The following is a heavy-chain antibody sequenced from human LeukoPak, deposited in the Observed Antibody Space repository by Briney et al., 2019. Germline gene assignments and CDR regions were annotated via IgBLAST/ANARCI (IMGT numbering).Heavy chain of an antibody. Sequence: PGGSLRLSCAASGFTFSSYAMHWVRQAPGKGLEYVSAISSNGGSTYYANSVKGRFTISRDNSKNTLYLQMGSLRAEDTAVYYCARDPYSGSYGADYYYYMDVWGKGTTVTISS. CDR1: GFTFSSYA. D-gene: IGHD1-26*01. J-gene: IGHJ6*03. CDR3: ARDPYSGSYGADYYYYMDV. CDR2: ISSNGGST. V-gene: IGHV3-64*01.